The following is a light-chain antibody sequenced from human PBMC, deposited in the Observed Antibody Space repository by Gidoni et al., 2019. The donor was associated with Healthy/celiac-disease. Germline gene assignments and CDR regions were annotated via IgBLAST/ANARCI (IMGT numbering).Light chain of an antibody. J-gene: IGKJ2*01. Sequence: EIVLTQSPATLSLSPGERATLSCRASKSVSSYLAWYQQKPGQAPRLLIYDASNRATGIPARFSGSGSGTDFTLTISSLAPEDFAVYYCQQRSNWPPRYTFGQGTKLEIK. CDR2: DAS. CDR3: QQRSNWPPRYT. CDR1: KSVSSY. V-gene: IGKV3-11*01.